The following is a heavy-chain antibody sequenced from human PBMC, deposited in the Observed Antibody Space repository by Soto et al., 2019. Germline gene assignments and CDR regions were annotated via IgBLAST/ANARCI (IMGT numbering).Heavy chain of an antibody. CDR1: GFPFSTSN. Sequence: EVQLVESGGGLVNPGGSLRLSCVVSGFPFSTSNMNWVRQAPGKGLEWVSFISRSSPYIYYADSVKGRFTISRYDAENSLFLQMNSLRAEDTAVYYCARGVLPISATSWFDPWGQGTLVTVSS. V-gene: IGHV3-21*01. CDR3: ARGVLPISATSWFDP. CDR2: ISRSSPYI. J-gene: IGHJ5*02. D-gene: IGHD3-16*01.